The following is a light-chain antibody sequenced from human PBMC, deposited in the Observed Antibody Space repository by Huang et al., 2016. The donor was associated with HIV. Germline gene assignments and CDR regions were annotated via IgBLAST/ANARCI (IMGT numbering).Light chain of an antibody. J-gene: IGKJ4*01. Sequence: DIVMTQSPDSLTVSLGDRATINCRSSQSLFFSSNKRSYLAWYQKKPGQHPKLVISWASARESGVPDRFSGSGSETQFTLTINSLQAEDVAVYYCQQYYHNPLTFGGGTKVEI. CDR1: QSLFFSSNKRSY. CDR2: WAS. CDR3: QQYYHNPLT. V-gene: IGKV4-1*01.